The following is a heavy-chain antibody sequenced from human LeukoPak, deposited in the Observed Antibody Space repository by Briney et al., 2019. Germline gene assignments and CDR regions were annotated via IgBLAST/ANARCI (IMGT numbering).Heavy chain of an antibody. Sequence: GGSLRLSCAASGSTFSSYWMHWVRQAPGKGLVWVSRILGDGSSTIYADSVKGRFTISRDNAKNTLYLQMNSLRAEDTAVYYCARYFGSGTYAVDSWGQGTLVTVSS. D-gene: IGHD3-10*01. CDR3: ARYFGSGTYAVDS. CDR2: ILGDGSST. CDR1: GSTFSSYW. J-gene: IGHJ4*02. V-gene: IGHV3-74*01.